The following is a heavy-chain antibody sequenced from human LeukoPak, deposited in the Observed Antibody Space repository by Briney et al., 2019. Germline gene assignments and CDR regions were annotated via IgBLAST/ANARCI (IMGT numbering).Heavy chain of an antibody. CDR1: GFTFSSYA. J-gene: IGHJ5*02. V-gene: IGHV3-21*01. D-gene: IGHD3-10*01. CDR3: ARGAREGFDP. Sequence: PGGSLRLSCAASGFTFSSYAMHWVRQAPGKGLEWVSSISSSSSYIYYADPVKGRFTISRDNAKNSLYLQMNSLRAEDTAVYYCARGAREGFDPWGQGTLVTVSS. CDR2: ISSSSSYI.